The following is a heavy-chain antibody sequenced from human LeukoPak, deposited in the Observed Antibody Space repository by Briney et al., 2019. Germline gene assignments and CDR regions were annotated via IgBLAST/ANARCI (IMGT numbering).Heavy chain of an antibody. J-gene: IGHJ2*01. CDR2: INWNGGRT. CDR3: ARRGDSSDYWYFDL. D-gene: IGHD3-22*01. Sequence: GGSLRLSXGASEFTFDDYGMSWVRQGPGKGLEWVSGINWNGGRTGYADSVKGRFTMSRDNAKNFLYLQMNSLRAEDTAFYYCARRGDSSDYWYFDLWGRGTLVTVSS. CDR1: EFTFDDYG. V-gene: IGHV3-20*04.